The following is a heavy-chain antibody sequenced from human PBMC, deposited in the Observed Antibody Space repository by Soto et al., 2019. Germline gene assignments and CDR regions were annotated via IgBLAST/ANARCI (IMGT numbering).Heavy chain of an antibody. CDR3: AREARVTIFGVVIPTDYYAMDV. CDR2: ISSSGDTI. V-gene: IGHV3-48*03. CDR1: EFTLSSYE. D-gene: IGHD3-3*01. J-gene: IGHJ6*02. Sequence: AGGSLRLSCGASEFTLSSYERNWVRQAPGKGLEWVSYISSSGDTIYYADSVRGRFTIARDNAKNSLYLQMDSLRAEDTAVYYCAREARVTIFGVVIPTDYYAMDVWGQGTTVTVSS.